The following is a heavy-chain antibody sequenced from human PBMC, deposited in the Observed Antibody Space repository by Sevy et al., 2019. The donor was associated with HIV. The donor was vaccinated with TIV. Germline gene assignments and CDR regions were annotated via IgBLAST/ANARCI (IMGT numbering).Heavy chain of an antibody. D-gene: IGHD3-22*01. CDR3: ASHYYDYTGYYYPLHY. J-gene: IGHJ4*02. CDR2: ISHDGNNK. V-gene: IGHV3-30*01. Sequence: GGSLRLSCTASGFTFSRYAMYWVRQAPGKGPEWVAVISHDGNNKDYADSVKGRFTISRDNSKNTLYMQMTSLRAEYTAYYYSASHYYDYTGYYYPLHYWGQGTLVTVSS. CDR1: GFTFSRYA.